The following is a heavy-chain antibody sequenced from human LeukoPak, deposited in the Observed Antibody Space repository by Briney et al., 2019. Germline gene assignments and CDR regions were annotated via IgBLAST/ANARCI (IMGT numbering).Heavy chain of an antibody. CDR2: VNPNSGNT. J-gene: IGHJ4*02. CDR1: GYTFTSYD. CDR3: ARVKRYYYDSSGYYSQN. V-gene: IGHV1-8*01. Sequence: ASVKVSCKASGYTFTSYDINWVRQATGQGLEWMGWVNPNSGNTGYAQKFQGRVTMTRNTSISTAYMELSSLRSEDTAVYYCARVKRYYYDSSGYYSQNWGQGTLVTVSS. D-gene: IGHD3-22*01.